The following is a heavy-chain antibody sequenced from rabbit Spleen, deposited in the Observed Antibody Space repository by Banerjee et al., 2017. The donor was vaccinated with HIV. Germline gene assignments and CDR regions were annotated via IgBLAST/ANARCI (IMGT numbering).Heavy chain of an antibody. CDR1: GVSFSSTYY. D-gene: IGHD6-1*01. CDR2: IYGGSIDDT. J-gene: IGHJ6*01. Sequence: QEQLKETGGGLVQPGGSLTLSCKASGVSFSSTYYMCWIRQAPGKGLEWIGCIYGGSIDDTYYASWAKGRFTISKTSSTTVTLQMTSLTAADTATYFCARASVGFNGYNHAYYYGMDLWGPGTLVTVS. CDR3: ARASVGFNGYNHAYYYGMDL. V-gene: IGHV1S45*01.